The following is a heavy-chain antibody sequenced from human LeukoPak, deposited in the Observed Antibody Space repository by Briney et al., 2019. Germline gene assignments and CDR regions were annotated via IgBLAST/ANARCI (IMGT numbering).Heavy chain of an antibody. Sequence: PGGSLRLSCAASGFTVSSNYMSWVRQAPGKGLEWVSVIYSGGSTYYADSVKGRFTISRDNSKNTLYLQMNSLRAEDTAVYYCARGARVSVITRGHFDYWGQGTLVTVSS. V-gene: IGHV3-53*01. CDR1: GFTVSSNY. CDR3: ARGARVSVITRGHFDY. J-gene: IGHJ4*02. D-gene: IGHD3-22*01. CDR2: IYSGGST.